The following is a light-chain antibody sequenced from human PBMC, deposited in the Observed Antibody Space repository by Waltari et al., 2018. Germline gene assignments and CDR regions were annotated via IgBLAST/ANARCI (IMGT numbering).Light chain of an antibody. CDR2: HVN. J-gene: IGLJ3*02. CDR1: SSDAGDYNF. V-gene: IGLV2-14*03. Sequence: QSALIQPASVSGSPGQSITISCTGTSSDAGDYNFFSWYQQHPAKSPQLIISHVNSRLAVVSNHLSGSKYGNTSSLIIYELQAEDGAEYYCSLYTTSNTIWVFGGGTKLTV. CDR3: SLYTTSNTIWV.